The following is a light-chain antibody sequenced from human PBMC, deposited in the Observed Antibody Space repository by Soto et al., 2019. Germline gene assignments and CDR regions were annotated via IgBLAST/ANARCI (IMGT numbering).Light chain of an antibody. J-gene: IGLJ1*01. CDR3: SSYTSSSTLV. V-gene: IGLV2-14*01. CDR2: EVS. Sequence: QAALTQPASVSVSPGQSITISCTGTSSDVGGYNYVSWYQQHPGKAPKLMIYEVSNRPSGVSNRFSGSKSGNTASLTISGLQAEDEADYYCSSYTSSSTLVFGPGIKVTVL. CDR1: SSDVGGYNY.